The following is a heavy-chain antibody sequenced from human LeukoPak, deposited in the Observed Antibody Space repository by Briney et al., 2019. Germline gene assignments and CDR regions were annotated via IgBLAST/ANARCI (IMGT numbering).Heavy chain of an antibody. CDR2: INSDGSWT. CDR1: GNYW. J-gene: IGHJ4*02. Sequence: GGSLRLSCAASGNYWMHWVRQAPGKGLVWVSHINSDGSWTSYADSMKGRFTISKDNAKNTVYLQMNNLRAEDTAVYYCVSFYETYWGRGTLVTVSS. CDR3: VSFYETY. V-gene: IGHV3-74*01. D-gene: IGHD2-2*01.